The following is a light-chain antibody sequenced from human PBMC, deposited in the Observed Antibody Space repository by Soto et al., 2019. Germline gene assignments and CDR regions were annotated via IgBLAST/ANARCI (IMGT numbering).Light chain of an antibody. CDR1: QSISNY. CDR2: AAS. CDR3: QQSYSTPLT. J-gene: IGKJ4*01. V-gene: IGKV1-39*01. Sequence: DIQMTQSPSSLSASVGDRVTITCRASQSISNYLNWYQQKPGKAPKFLIYAASSLQSGVPSRFSGSGSGTDFTLTIGSLQPEDFATYYCQQSYSTPLTFGGGTKVVIK.